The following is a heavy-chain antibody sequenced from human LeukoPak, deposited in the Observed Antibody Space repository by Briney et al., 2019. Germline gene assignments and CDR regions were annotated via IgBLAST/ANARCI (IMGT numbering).Heavy chain of an antibody. J-gene: IGHJ5*02. CDR2: IYTGGST. CDR3: AKGVGWELLLDLNWFDP. Sequence: SETLSLTCTVSGGSISSVSYYWSWIREPAGKGLEWIGRIYTGGSTEYNPSLKSRVTISVDTSKDQFSLKLNSVTAADTAVYYCAKGVGWELLLDLNWFDPWGQGTLVTVSS. D-gene: IGHD1-26*01. V-gene: IGHV4-61*02. CDR1: GGSISSVSYY.